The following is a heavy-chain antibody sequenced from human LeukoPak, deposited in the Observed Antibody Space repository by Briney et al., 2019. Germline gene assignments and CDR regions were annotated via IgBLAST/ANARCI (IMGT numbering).Heavy chain of an antibody. CDR2: IWYDGSNK. D-gene: IGHD3-9*01. CDR3: ARSLRYFGYYFDY. Sequence: GGSLRLSCAASGFTFGSYGMHWVRQAPGKGLEWVAVIWYDGSNKYYADSVKGRFTISRDNSKNTLYLQMNSLRAEDTAVYYCARSLRYFGYYFDYWGQGTLVTVSS. V-gene: IGHV3-33*01. J-gene: IGHJ4*02. CDR1: GFTFGSYG.